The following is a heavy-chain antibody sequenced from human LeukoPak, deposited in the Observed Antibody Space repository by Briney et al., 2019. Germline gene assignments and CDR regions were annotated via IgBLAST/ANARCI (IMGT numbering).Heavy chain of an antibody. CDR3: ARVTGIAVAGTYY. J-gene: IGHJ4*02. CDR2: INHSGST. CDR1: GGSFSGYY. D-gene: IGHD6-19*01. Sequence: PSETLSLTCAVYGGSFSGYYWSWIRQPPGKGLEWIGEINHSGSTNYNPSLKSRVTIPVDTSKNQFSLKLSSVTAADTAVYYCARVTGIAVAGTYYWGQGTLVTVSS. V-gene: IGHV4-34*01.